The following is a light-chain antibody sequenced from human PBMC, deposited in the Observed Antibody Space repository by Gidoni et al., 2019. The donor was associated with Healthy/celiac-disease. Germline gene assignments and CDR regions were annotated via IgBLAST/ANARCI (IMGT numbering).Light chain of an antibody. Sequence: QSALTQPASVSGSPGPSITITCTGTSSDVGGYNYVSWSQQHPGKATKLMIYDVSNRPSGVSNRFSGSQSGNPASLTISGLQAEDEADYYCSSYTSSSTWVFGGGTKLTVL. CDR1: SSDVGGYNY. J-gene: IGLJ3*02. CDR2: DVS. V-gene: IGLV2-14*01. CDR3: SSYTSSSTWV.